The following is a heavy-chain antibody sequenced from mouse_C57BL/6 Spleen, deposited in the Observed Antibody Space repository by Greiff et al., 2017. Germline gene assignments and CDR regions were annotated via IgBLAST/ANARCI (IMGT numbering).Heavy chain of an antibody. D-gene: IGHD2-2*01. CDR2: IDPSDSYT. CDR1: GYTFTSYW. Sequence: VQLQQPGAELVMPGASVKLSCKASGYTFTSYWMHWVKQRPGQGLEWIGEIDPSDSYTNYNQKFKGKSTLTVDKSSSTAYMQLSSLTSEDSAVYYCARGSTMVTRYAMDYWGQGTSVTVSS. V-gene: IGHV1-69*01. J-gene: IGHJ4*01. CDR3: ARGSTMVTRYAMDY.